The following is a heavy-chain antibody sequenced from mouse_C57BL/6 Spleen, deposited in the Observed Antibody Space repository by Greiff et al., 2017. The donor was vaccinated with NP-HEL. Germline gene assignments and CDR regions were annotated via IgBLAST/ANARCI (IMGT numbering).Heavy chain of an antibody. CDR1: GYSITSGYY. CDR3: ARERGVWYFDV. J-gene: IGHJ1*03. V-gene: IGHV3-6*01. CDR2: ISYDGSN. Sequence: DVQLVESGPGLVKPSQSLSLTCSVTGYSITSGYYWNWIRQFPGNKLEWMGYISYDGSNNYNPSLKNRISITRDTSKNQFFLKLNSVTTEDTATYYRARERGVWYFDVWGTGTTVTVSS.